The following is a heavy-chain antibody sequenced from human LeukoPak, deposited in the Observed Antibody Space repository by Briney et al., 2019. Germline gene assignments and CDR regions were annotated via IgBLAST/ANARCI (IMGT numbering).Heavy chain of an antibody. CDR1: GFTFSNYW. J-gene: IGHJ4*02. D-gene: IGHD3-10*01. CDR2: IKGDGSNT. CDR3: ARANYYGSGIRPPAYDY. Sequence: PGGSLRLSCAASGFTFSNYWMHWVRQAPGKGLVWVSRIKGDGSNTNYADSVKGRFTISRDNAKNTLYLQMNSLRAEDTAVYYCARANYYGSGIRPPAYDYWGQGTLVTVSS. V-gene: IGHV3-74*01.